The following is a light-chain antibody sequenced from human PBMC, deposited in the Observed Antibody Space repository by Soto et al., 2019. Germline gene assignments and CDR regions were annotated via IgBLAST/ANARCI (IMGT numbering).Light chain of an antibody. Sequence: EIVLTQSPATLSLSPGDRAVLSCRASQSVSRSLTWYQHKPGQAPRLLIYDASTRATGIPRRFSGSGSGTDFTLTISSLEAEHFAVYYCQQRSNRFGGGTKVEIK. J-gene: IGKJ4*01. CDR1: QSVSRS. CDR3: QQRSNR. V-gene: IGKV3-11*01. CDR2: DAS.